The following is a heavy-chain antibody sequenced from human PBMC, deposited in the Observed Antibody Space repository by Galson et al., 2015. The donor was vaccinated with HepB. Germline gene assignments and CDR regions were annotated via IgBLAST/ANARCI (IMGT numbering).Heavy chain of an antibody. CDR3: ARQAYAPFFED. Sequence: SLRLSCAASGFSFSSYAMAWVRQAPGKGLEWVSTISDNSGEIHFADSVKGRFTISRDNSKNTLYLQMNSLRAEDTAVYSCARQAYAPFFEDWGQGTLVTVSS. CDR2: ISDNSGEI. D-gene: IGHD4-17*01. V-gene: IGHV3-23*01. CDR1: GFSFSSYA. J-gene: IGHJ4*02.